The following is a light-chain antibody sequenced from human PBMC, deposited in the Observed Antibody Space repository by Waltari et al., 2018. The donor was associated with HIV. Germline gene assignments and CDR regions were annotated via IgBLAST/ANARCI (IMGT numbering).Light chain of an antibody. CDR1: KLGEKF. J-gene: IGLJ2*01. CDR2: EVN. Sequence: SYELTQPPSVSVSPGQTASITCSGDKLGEKFACWYLQKPGQSPVLVIYEVNKRPSGIPERFSGSNSGNTATLTITGTQAMDEGDYYCQAWDSSIVVFGGGTKLTVL. CDR3: QAWDSSIVV. V-gene: IGLV3-1*01.